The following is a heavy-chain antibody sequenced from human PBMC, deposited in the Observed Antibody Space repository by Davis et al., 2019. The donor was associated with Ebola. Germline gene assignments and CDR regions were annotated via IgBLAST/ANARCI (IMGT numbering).Heavy chain of an antibody. Sequence: PGGSLRLSCAAAGLTFGRYAMTWVRRAPGKGLQWVASISGGGGSTYYVDSVRGRFTISRDNAKNSLYLQMNSLRPEDTAVYYCARDASSTYCGGDCYDYWGQGTLVTVSS. V-gene: IGHV3-23*01. CDR2: ISGGGGST. CDR3: ARDASSTYCGGDCYDY. D-gene: IGHD2-21*01. J-gene: IGHJ4*02. CDR1: GLTFGRYA.